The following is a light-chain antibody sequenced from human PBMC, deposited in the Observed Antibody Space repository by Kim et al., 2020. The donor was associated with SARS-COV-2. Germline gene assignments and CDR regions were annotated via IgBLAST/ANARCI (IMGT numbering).Light chain of an antibody. V-gene: IGLV2-14*03. CDR3: TSYRSSVYV. Sequence: PGQSITISFTGTSSDVGGYNYFSWYQQYPGKAPKLMIYDVFKRPSGVSNRFSGSKSGNTASLTISGLQAEDAADYYCTSYRSSVYVFGTGTKVTVL. CDR2: DVF. J-gene: IGLJ1*01. CDR1: SSDVGGYNY.